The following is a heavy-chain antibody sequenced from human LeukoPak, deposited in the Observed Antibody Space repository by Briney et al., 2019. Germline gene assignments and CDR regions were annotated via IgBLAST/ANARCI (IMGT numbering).Heavy chain of an antibody. D-gene: IGHD4-23*01. CDR2: IKSNTDRGTT. CDR3: PAVDYDY. J-gene: IGHJ4*02. Sequence: PGGSLRLSCAASVFTLSNAWVAWVRQVPGKGLEWVGRIKSNTDRGTTDYAAPVKGRFTISRDNSENKVYLQMNSLKTEDTAVYYCPAVDYDYWGQGTLVTVSS. V-gene: IGHV3-15*01. CDR1: VFTLSNAW.